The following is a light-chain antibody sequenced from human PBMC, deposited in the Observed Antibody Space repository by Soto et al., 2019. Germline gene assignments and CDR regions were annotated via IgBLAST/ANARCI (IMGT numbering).Light chain of an antibody. V-gene: IGLV2-14*01. CDR1: TSDIGTYKS. J-gene: IGLJ3*02. CDR2: EVT. Sequence: QSVLTQPASVSGSPGQSITISCTGSTSDIGTYKSVSWYQHHPGKAPRLIIYEVTNRPSGVSHRFSGSKSGNTASLTISGLQAEDEADYYCSSYLSSSALGFGGGTQLTVL. CDR3: SSYLSSSALG.